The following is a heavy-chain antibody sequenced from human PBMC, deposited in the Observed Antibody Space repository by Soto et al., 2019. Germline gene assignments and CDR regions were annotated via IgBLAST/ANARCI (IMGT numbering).Heavy chain of an antibody. V-gene: IGHV3-21*01. CDR1: GFTFSSYS. J-gene: IGHJ6*02. D-gene: IGHD6-19*01. Sequence: GGSLRLSCAASGFTFSSYSMNWVHQAPGKGLEWVSSISSSSSYIYYADSVKGRFTISRDNAKNSLYLQMNSLRAEDTAVYYCASLERGSGWSTSYYYYYYGMDVWGQGTTVTVSS. CDR3: ASLERGSGWSTSYYYYYYGMDV. CDR2: ISSSSSYI.